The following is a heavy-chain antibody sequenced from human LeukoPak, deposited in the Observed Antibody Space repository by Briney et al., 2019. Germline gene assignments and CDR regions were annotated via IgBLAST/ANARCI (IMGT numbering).Heavy chain of an antibody. Sequence: GGSLRLSCAASGFTFSSYGMSWVRQAPGKGLEWVSSISIIGGSTYYADSVKGRFTISRDSSRHTLYLLMTGLRVEDTAVYYCAKAFLPRDDFYYIDVWGKGTTVTISS. CDR3: AKAFLPRDDFYYIDV. J-gene: IGHJ6*03. CDR1: GFTFSSYG. V-gene: IGHV3-23*01. CDR2: ISIIGGST.